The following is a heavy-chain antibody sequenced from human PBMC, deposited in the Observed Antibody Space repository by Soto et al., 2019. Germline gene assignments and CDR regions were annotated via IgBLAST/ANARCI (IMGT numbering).Heavy chain of an antibody. CDR3: ARDLVVVPAAIGEAAYGMDV. Sequence: SETLSLTCTVSGGSISSSSYYWGWIRQPPGKGLEWIGSIYYSGSTYYNPSLKSRVTISVDTSKNQFSLKLSSVTAADTAVYYCARDLVVVPAAIGEAAYGMDVWGQGTTVTVSS. J-gene: IGHJ6*02. D-gene: IGHD2-2*01. V-gene: IGHV4-39*01. CDR1: GGSISSSSYY. CDR2: IYYSGST.